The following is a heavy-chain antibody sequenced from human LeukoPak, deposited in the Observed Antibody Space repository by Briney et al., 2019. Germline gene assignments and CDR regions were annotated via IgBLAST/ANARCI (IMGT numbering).Heavy chain of an antibody. V-gene: IGHV3-13*01. D-gene: IGHD1-1*01. CDR3: ARVAKERVGGVYYFDY. CDR2: IGTAGDT. Sequence: GGSLRLSCAASGFTFSDYDMRWIRQATGKGLEWVSAIGTAGDTYYTGSVKGRFTISRENAKNSLYLQMNSLRAGDTAVYYCARVAKERVGGVYYFDYWGQGTLVTVSS. J-gene: IGHJ4*02. CDR1: GFTFSDYD.